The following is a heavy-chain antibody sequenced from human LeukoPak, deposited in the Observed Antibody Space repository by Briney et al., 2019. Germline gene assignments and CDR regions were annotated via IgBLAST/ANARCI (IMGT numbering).Heavy chain of an antibody. CDR3: ARGGIAARPLHPFDY. V-gene: IGHV4-61*02. CDR1: GGSISSGSYY. J-gene: IGHJ4*02. D-gene: IGHD6-6*01. CDR2: IYTSGST. Sequence: SQTLSLTCTVSGGSISSGSYYWSWIRQPAGKGLEWIGRIYTSGSTNYNPSLKSRVTISVDTSKNQFSLKLSSVTAADTAVYYCARGGIAARPLHPFDYWGQGTLVTVSS.